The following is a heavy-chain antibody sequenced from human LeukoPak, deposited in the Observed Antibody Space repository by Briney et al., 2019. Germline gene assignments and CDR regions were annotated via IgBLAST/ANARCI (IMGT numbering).Heavy chain of an antibody. J-gene: IGHJ3*02. CDR1: GFTFSSYA. CDR3: AKERPPNYDSSGYYYVGAFDI. CDR2: ISGSGGST. D-gene: IGHD3-22*01. Sequence: GGSLRLSCAASGFTFSSYAMSWVRQAPGKGLEWVSAISGSGGSTYYADSVKGRFTISRDNSKNTLYLQMNSLRAEDTAVYYCAKERPPNYDSSGYYYVGAFDIWGQGTMVTVSS. V-gene: IGHV3-23*01.